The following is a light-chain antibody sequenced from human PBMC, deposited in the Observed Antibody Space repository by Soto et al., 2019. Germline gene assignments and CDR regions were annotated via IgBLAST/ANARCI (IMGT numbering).Light chain of an antibody. Sequence: QSALTQPASVSGSPGQSITISCTGTSSDVGGYNYVSWYQQHPGIAPKLLIYGVTNRPSGVSTRFSGSKSGNTASPTISGLQAEDEADDHCSSYTSASTLLYLFGTGTKLTVL. CDR2: GVT. CDR3: SSYTSASTLLYL. J-gene: IGLJ1*01. CDR1: SSDVGGYNY. V-gene: IGLV2-14*01.